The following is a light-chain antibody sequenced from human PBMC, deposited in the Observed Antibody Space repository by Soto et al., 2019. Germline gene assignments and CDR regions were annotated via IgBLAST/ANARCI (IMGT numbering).Light chain of an antibody. CDR1: QSVSSSY. J-gene: IGKJ2*01. CDR2: GAS. Sequence: EIVLTQSPGTLSLSPGERATLSCRASQSVSSSYLAWYQQKPGQAPRLLIYGASSRATDIPDRFSGSGSGTDFTLTIGRLEPEDFAVYYCQQFGSSLYTFGQGTKLEIK. CDR3: QQFGSSLYT. V-gene: IGKV3-20*01.